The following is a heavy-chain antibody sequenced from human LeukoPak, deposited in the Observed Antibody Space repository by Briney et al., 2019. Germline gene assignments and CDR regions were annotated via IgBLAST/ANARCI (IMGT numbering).Heavy chain of an antibody. D-gene: IGHD2-15*01. CDR1: GGSISSGDYY. V-gene: IGHV4-30-4*08. Sequence: PSQTLSLTCTVSGGSISSGDYYWSWLRQPPGTGLEWIGYIYYSGSTYYNPSLKSRVTISVDTSKNQFSLKLSSVTAADTAVYYCARARRYCSGGSCYYPNYYYYMDVWGKGTTVTVSS. J-gene: IGHJ6*03. CDR3: ARARRYCSGGSCYYPNYYYYMDV. CDR2: IYYSGST.